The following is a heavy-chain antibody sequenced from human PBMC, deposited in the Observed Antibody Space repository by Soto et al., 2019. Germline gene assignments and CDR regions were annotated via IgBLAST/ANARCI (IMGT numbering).Heavy chain of an antibody. CDR1: GFTFSSYG. D-gene: IGHD2-2*01. CDR3: ARDRGGTRTYCSSTSCYRYYYGMDV. Sequence: VGSLRLSCAASGFTFSSYGRHWFRQAPGKTLEWVAVIWYDGSNKYYADSVKGRFTISRDNSKNTLYLQMNSLRAEDTAVYYCARDRGGTRTYCSSTSCYRYYYGMDVWGQGTTVTVSS. CDR2: IWYDGSNK. J-gene: IGHJ6*02. V-gene: IGHV3-33*01.